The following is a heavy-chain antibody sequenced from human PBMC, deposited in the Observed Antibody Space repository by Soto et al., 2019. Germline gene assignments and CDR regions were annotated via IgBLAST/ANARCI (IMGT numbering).Heavy chain of an antibody. Sequence: GGSLRLSCAASGFTFDDYTMHWVRQAPGKGLEWVSLISWDGGSTYYADSVKGRFPISRDNSKNSLYLQMNSLRTEDTALYYCAKDTAMFGELPKSLDYWGQGTLVTVSS. J-gene: IGHJ4*02. CDR3: AKDTAMFGELPKSLDY. CDR2: ISWDGGST. V-gene: IGHV3-43*01. CDR1: GFTFDDYT. D-gene: IGHD3-10*02.